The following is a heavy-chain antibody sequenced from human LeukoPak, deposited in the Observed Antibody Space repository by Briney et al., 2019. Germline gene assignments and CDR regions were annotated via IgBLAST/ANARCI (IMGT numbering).Heavy chain of an antibody. CDR2: IYYSGST. J-gene: IGHJ5*02. CDR3: ARDRRGYYGSGSYSWFDP. CDR1: GGSISSGDYY. Sequence: PSETLSLTCTASGGSISSGDYYWSWIRQPPGKGLEWIGYIYYSGSTYYNPSLESRVTISVDTSKNQFSLKLSSVTAADTAVYYCARDRRGYYGSGSYSWFDPWGQGTLVTVSS. D-gene: IGHD3-10*01. V-gene: IGHV4-30-4*08.